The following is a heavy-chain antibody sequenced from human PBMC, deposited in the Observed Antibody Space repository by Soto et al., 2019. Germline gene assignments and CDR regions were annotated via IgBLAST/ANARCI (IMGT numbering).Heavy chain of an antibody. CDR3: AKDLRGTTRGIDY. D-gene: IGHD1-1*01. Sequence: GGSLRLSCAASGFTFSSYGMHWVRQAPGKGLEWVAVISYDGSNKYYADSVKGRFTISRDNSKNTLYLQMNSLRAEDTAVYYCAKDLRGTTRGIDYWGQGTLVTVSS. V-gene: IGHV3-30*18. J-gene: IGHJ4*02. CDR2: ISYDGSNK. CDR1: GFTFSSYG.